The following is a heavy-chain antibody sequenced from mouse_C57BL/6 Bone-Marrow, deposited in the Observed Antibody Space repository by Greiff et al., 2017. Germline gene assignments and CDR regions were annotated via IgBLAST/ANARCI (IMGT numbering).Heavy chain of an antibody. V-gene: IGHV1-58*01. D-gene: IGHD2-10*02. CDR1: GYTFTSYG. CDR2: IYLGNGYT. Sequence: VQLQQSGAELVRPGSSVKMSCKTSGYTFTSYGINSVKQRPGQGLEWIGYIYLGNGYTEYNEKFKGKATLTSDTSSSTAYMQLSSLTSEDSAIYFCARGYGNYYAMDYWGQGTAITVSS. CDR3: ARGYGNYYAMDY. J-gene: IGHJ4*01.